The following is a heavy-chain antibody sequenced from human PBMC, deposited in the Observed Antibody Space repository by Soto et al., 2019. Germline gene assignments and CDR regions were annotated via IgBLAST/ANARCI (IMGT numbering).Heavy chain of an antibody. CDR2: IYYSGST. Sequence: SETLSLTCTVYGGSISSGYYYWICIRQRPGKDLEWIRYIYYSGSTYYNPSLKSRLTISVDTSNNQFSLMLSSVTAAATAVYYCARGMVRGVRPAIPGRPHNWFDPWGQGTLVTVSS. D-gene: IGHD3-10*01. J-gene: IGHJ5*02. CDR1: GGSISSGYYY. V-gene: IGHV4-30-4*01. CDR3: ARGMVRGVRPAIPGRPHNWFDP.